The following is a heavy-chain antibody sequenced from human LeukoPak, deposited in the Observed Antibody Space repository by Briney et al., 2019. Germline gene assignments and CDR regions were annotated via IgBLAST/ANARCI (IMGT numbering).Heavy chain of an antibody. D-gene: IGHD3-10*02. J-gene: IGHJ6*04. Sequence: GALRPSRASSGFNFHNFGMNRVRQASGKGLEGVSYISSSGSTIYYADSVKGRFTISRDNAKNSLYLQMNSLRAEDTAVYYCAELGITMIGGVWGKGTTVTISS. V-gene: IGHV3-48*03. CDR1: GFNFHNFG. CDR3: AELGITMIGGV. CDR2: ISSSGSTI.